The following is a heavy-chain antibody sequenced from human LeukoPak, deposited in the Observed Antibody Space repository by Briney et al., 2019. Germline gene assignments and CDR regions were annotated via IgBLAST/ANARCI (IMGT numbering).Heavy chain of an antibody. V-gene: IGHV3-7*04. CDR1: GFSSSSFW. CDR3: ARAIGGYNVMDV. D-gene: IGHD2-15*01. Sequence: GGSLRLSCAASGFSSSSFWMGWVRQVSGKGLEWVANIKEDGSKKQYVESLKGRFSIARDNAKNSLYLQMNSLRVEDTGVYYCARAIGGYNVMDVWGQGTTVTVSS. CDR2: IKEDGSKK. J-gene: IGHJ6*02.